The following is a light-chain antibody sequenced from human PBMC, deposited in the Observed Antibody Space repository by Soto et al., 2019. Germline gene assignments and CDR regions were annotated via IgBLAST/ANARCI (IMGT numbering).Light chain of an antibody. CDR3: QSYDSGLSGVV. CDR2: GNT. CDR1: NSNIGADYD. J-gene: IGLJ2*01. V-gene: IGLV1-40*01. Sequence: QSVLAQPPSVSGAPGQRVTISCTGSNSNIGADYDVHWYQQFPGAAPKLLIYGNTNRPSGVPDRFSGSKSRISASLAITGLHAEDADDYFCQSYDSGLSGVVFGGGTKLTVL.